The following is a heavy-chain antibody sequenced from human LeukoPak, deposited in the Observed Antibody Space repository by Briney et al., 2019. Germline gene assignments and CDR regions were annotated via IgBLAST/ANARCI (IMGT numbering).Heavy chain of an antibody. D-gene: IGHD3-22*01. J-gene: IGHJ4*02. CDR2: IIPIFGTA. V-gene: IGHV1-69*05. CDR1: GGTFSSYA. CDR3: ARPSLYYYGSSGYYPFDY. Sequence: ASVKVSCKASGGTFSSYAISWVRQAPGQGLEWMGGIIPIFGTANYAQKFQGRVTITTDESTSTAYMELSSLRSEDTAVYYCARPSLYYYGSSGYYPFDYWGQGTLVTVSS.